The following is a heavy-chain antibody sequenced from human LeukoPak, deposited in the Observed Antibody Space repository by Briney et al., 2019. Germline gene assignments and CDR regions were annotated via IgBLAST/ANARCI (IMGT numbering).Heavy chain of an antibody. CDR2: IIPIFGTA. CDR1: GGTFSSYA. J-gene: IGHJ6*03. D-gene: IGHD2-15*01. V-gene: IGHV1-69*05. Sequence: SVKVSCKASGGTFSSYAISWVRQAPGQGLEWMGGIIPIFGTANYAQKLQGRVTMTTDTSTSTAYMELRSLRSDDTAVYYCARNRVVVAALRSNYYYYMDVWGKGTTVTVSS. CDR3: ARNRVVVAALRSNYYYYMDV.